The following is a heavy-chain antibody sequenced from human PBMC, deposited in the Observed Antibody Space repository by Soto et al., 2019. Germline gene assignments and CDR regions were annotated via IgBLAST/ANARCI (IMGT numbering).Heavy chain of an antibody. CDR1: GFNVNSDY. D-gene: IGHD2-21*02. J-gene: IGHJ4*02. CDR3: TRDGRGLGRLSLFEY. CDR2: IYSGETT. V-gene: IGHV3-53*01. Sequence: GGSLRLSCAASGFNVNSDYMNWVRQTPGKGLEWVASIYSGETTYYADSVRGRFTISSDKSKNTLYFQLSSLRIEDTAVYYCTRDGRGLGRLSLFEYWGQGVLVTVSS.